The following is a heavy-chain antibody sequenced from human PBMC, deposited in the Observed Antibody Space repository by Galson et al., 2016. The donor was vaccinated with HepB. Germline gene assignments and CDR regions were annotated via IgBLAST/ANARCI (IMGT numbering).Heavy chain of an antibody. CDR3: ARAGGVFGDPYYFYYVDV. J-gene: IGHJ6*03. CDR1: GDSMSPYY. V-gene: IGHV4-31*03. D-gene: IGHD4-17*01. Sequence: LSLTCSVSGDSMSPYYWSWIRQHPGKGLEWLGYIYYNGATNYNPSLRSRLSISRDTSKKQVSLRLTSVTAADTAVYYCARAGGVFGDPYYFYYVDVWGKGTTVTVS. CDR2: IYYNGAT.